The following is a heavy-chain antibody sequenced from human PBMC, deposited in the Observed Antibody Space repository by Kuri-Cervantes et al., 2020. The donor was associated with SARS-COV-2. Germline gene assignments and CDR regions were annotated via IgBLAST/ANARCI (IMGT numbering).Heavy chain of an antibody. CDR1: GYTLTSYG. Sequence: SVKVSCKASGYTLTSYGISWVRQAPGQGLEWMGGIIPIFGTANYAQKFQGRVTITADESTSTAYMELSSLRSEDTAVYYCASRTPFYYDSSGHFDYWGQGTLVTVSS. CDR2: IIPIFGTA. J-gene: IGHJ4*02. V-gene: IGHV1-69*13. D-gene: IGHD3-22*01. CDR3: ASRTPFYYDSSGHFDY.